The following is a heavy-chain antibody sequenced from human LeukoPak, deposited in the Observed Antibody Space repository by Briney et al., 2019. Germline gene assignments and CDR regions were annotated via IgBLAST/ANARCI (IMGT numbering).Heavy chain of an antibody. D-gene: IGHD2-2*01. V-gene: IGHV1-46*01. J-gene: IGHJ4*02. CDR2: INPSGGST. Sequence: GASVKVSCKASGYTFTSYYMHWVRQAPGQGLEWMGIINPSGGSTSYAQKFQGRVTMTRDTSTSTVYMELSSLRSEDTAVYYCAGSVCSSTSCYAGEDTLGYWGQGTLVTVSS. CDR3: AGSVCSSTSCYAGEDTLGY. CDR1: GYTFTSYY.